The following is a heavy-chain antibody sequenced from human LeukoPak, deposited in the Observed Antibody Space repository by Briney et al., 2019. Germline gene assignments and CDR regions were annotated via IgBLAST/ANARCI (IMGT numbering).Heavy chain of an antibody. V-gene: IGHV4-34*01. CDR2: INHSGST. Sequence: SETLSLTCAVYGGSFSGYYWSWIRQPPRKGLEWIGEINHSGSTNYNPSLKSRVTISVDTSKNQFSLKLSSVTAADTAVYYCARKSGDFDYWGQGTLVTVSS. CDR1: GGSFSGYY. CDR3: ARKSGDFDY. J-gene: IGHJ4*02.